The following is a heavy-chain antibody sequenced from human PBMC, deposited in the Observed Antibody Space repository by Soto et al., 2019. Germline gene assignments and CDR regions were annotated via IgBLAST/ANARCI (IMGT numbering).Heavy chain of an antibody. Sequence: GGSLRLSCAASGFTFSSYSMNWVRQAPGKGLEWVSSISSSSSYIYYADSVKGRFTISRDNAKNSLYLQMNSLRAEDTAVYYCARDLDYGDYVGLAFDIWGQGTMVTVSS. J-gene: IGHJ3*02. V-gene: IGHV3-21*01. CDR2: ISSSSSYI. CDR1: GFTFSSYS. CDR3: ARDLDYGDYVGLAFDI. D-gene: IGHD4-17*01.